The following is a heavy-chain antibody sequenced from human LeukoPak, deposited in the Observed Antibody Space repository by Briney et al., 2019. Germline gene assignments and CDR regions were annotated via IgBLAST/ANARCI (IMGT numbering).Heavy chain of an antibody. CDR1: GYTFTSYD. CDR2: MNPNSGNT. J-gene: IGHJ4*02. CDR3: ARDQSRGYGFDY. V-gene: IGHV1-8*01. Sequence: GASVKVSCKASGYTFTSYDINWVRQAPGQGLEWMGWMNPNSGNTGYAQKFQGRVTMTRSTSIGTAYIELGSLRSEDTAVYYCARDQSRGYGFDYWGQGTLVTVSS. D-gene: IGHD3-22*01.